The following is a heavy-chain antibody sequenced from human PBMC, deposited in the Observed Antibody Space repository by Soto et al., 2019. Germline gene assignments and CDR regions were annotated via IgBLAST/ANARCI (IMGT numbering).Heavy chain of an antibody. J-gene: IGHJ6*02. CDR1: GGSFSGYY. CDR3: ARAYYDFWSGYYYYYGMDV. V-gene: IGHV4-34*01. CDR2: SNHSGST. Sequence: QVQLQQWGAGLLKPSETLSLTCAVYGGSFSGYYWSWIRQPPGKGLEWIGESNHSGSTNYNPSLKSRVTTSVDTSKNQSSLELSSVTAADTAVYYCARAYYDFWSGYYYYYGMDVWGQGTTVTVSS. D-gene: IGHD3-3*01.